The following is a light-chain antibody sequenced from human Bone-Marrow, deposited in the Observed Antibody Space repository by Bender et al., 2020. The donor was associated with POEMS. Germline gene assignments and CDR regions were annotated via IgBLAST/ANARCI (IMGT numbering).Light chain of an antibody. V-gene: IGLV2-11*01. CDR2: DAA. CDR3: RSYTSSGTYV. Sequence: QSALTQPRSVSGSPGQSVTISCTGANTAVRDFNFVSWYQQHPGKAPRLIIYDAALRPSGCSHRLHGCQPGIPASLTASGLRPDGVADYHCRSYTSSGTYVCRSEPTDRVL. J-gene: IGLJ1*01. CDR1: NTAVRDFNF.